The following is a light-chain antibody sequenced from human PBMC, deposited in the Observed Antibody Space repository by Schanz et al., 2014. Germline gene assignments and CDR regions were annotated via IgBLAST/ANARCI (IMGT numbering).Light chain of an antibody. V-gene: IGKV3-11*01. CDR1: QTVSNY. J-gene: IGKJ4*01. CDR3: QQRHAWPLT. CDR2: DSS. Sequence: EIVLTQSPATLSLSPGERATLSCRASQTVSNYLAWYQQKPGQAPRLLIYDSSNRATGIPARFSGRGSGTDFTLTISRLEPEDFAVYYCQQRHAWPLTFGGGTKIDIK.